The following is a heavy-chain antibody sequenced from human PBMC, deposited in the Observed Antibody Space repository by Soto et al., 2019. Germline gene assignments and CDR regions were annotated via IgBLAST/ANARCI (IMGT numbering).Heavy chain of an antibody. V-gene: IGHV5-51*01. CDR3: ARARTPYDILTGYSYYYGMDV. J-gene: IGHJ6*02. CDR2: IYPGDSDT. Sequence: PGEYLKISCKGSGYSFTSYWIGWVRQMPGKGLEWMGIIYPGDSDTRYSPSFQGQVTISADKSISTAYLQWSSLKASDTAMYYCARARTPYDILTGYSYYYGMDVWVQGTTVTVSS. CDR1: GYSFTSYW. D-gene: IGHD3-9*01.